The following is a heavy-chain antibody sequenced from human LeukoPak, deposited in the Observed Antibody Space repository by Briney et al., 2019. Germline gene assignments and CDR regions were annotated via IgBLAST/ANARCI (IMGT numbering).Heavy chain of an antibody. CDR3: ARDLYYYDSSGYYYRWFDP. V-gene: IGHV4-61*02. CDR2: VYTSGST. J-gene: IGHJ5*02. Sequence: SQTLSLTCTVSGGSISSGSYYWSWIRQPAGKGLEWIGRVYTSGSTNYNPSLKSRVTISVDTSKNQFSLKLSSVTAADTAVYYCARDLYYYDSSGYYYRWFDPWGQGTLVTVSS. CDR1: GGSISSGSYY. D-gene: IGHD3-22*01.